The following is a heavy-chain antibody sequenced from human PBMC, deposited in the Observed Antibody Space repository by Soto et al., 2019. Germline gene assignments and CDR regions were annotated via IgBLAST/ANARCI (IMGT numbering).Heavy chain of an antibody. CDR3: ARDSWDY. V-gene: IGHV3-9*01. CDR2: ISWNSGSI. D-gene: IGHD2-15*01. CDR1: GFTFDDYA. Sequence: ESGGGLVPPGRSLRLSCAASGFTFDDYAMHWVRQAPGKGLEWVSGISWNSGSIGYADSVKGRFTISRDNAKNSLYLQMNSLRAEDTALYYCARDSWDYWGQGTLVTVSS. J-gene: IGHJ4*02.